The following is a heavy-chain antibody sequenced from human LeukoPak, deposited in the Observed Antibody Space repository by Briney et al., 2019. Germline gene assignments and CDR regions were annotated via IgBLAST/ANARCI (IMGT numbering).Heavy chain of an antibody. CDR1: GYTFTSYY. D-gene: IGHD2-2*01. Sequence: ASVKVSCKASGYTFTSYYMHWVRQAPGQGLEWMGIINPSGGSTSYAQKFQGRVTMTRDTSTSTVYMELSSLRSEDTAVYYCARAQLPAVQWYYFDYWGQGTLVTVSS. J-gene: IGHJ4*02. CDR3: ARAQLPAVQWYYFDY. CDR2: INPSGGST. V-gene: IGHV1-46*03.